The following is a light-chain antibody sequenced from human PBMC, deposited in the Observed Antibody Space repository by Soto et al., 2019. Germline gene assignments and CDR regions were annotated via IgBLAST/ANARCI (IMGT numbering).Light chain of an antibody. CDR3: QQSYTTPWT. V-gene: IGKV1-39*01. J-gene: IGKJ1*01. Sequence: DIQMTQSPSSLSASVGDRVTITCRASQDITSYLNWYQQKPKKAPELLIYAASTLQSGAPSRFSGSESGTEYTLTISSLQPEGFAIYYCQQSYTTPWTFGQGTRVEFK. CDR2: AAS. CDR1: QDITSY.